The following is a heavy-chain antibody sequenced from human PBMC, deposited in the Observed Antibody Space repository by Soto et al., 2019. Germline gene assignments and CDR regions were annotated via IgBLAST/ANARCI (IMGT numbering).Heavy chain of an antibody. CDR1: GFTFRRYA. CDR2: ISDRGTTT. V-gene: IGHV3-23*01. D-gene: IGHD3-3*01. J-gene: IGHJ4*02. Sequence: GGSLRLCSVSCGFTFRRYAVNGARQDPGKGLEWVAGISDRGTTTDYADSVKGRFTISRDKSRNTVYLQMNSLRAEDTAVYYCAKAGDDYWTGYLSYFDYWGQGTLVTVYS. CDR3: AKAGDDYWTGYLSYFDY.